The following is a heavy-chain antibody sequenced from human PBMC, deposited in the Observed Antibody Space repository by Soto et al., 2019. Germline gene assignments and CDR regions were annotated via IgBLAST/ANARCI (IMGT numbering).Heavy chain of an antibody. D-gene: IGHD3-10*01. CDR1: GFTFSSYW. J-gene: IGHJ6*02. CDR2: INSDGSST. CDR3: ARVRGQIYGMDV. Sequence: GGSLRLSCAASGFTFSSYWMHWVRQAPGKGLVWVSRINSDGSSTSYADSVKGRFTISRDNAKNTLYLQMNSLRAEDTAVYYCARVRGQIYGMDVWGQGTTVTVSS. V-gene: IGHV3-74*01.